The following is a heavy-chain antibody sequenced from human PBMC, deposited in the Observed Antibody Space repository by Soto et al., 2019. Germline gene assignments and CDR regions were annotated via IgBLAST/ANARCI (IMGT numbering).Heavy chain of an antibody. CDR2: FYNSGSV. J-gene: IGHJ6*02. D-gene: IGHD2-2*01. Sequence: SETLSLTCTVSGGSISSGGYYWSWIRQHPGKGLEWVGYFYNSGSVFYNPSLKSRVTISVDTSKNQFSLKLISVTAADTAVYYCARGVVANLHYYYYGMDVCGQGTTGTGS. CDR1: GGSISSGGYY. CDR3: ARGVVANLHYYYYGMDV. V-gene: IGHV4-31*03.